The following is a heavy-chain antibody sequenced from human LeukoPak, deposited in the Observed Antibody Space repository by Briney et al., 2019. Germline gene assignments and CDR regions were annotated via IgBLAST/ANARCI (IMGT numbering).Heavy chain of an antibody. Sequence: GGTLRLSCAASGVTFSKHGMHWGCQAPRKGLEWVAFIWNDGSNKYYADYAKRRFTLSRENSKNTVDLQMNSLRAEDTAIYYCAKDINSHCRGDCSDYWGQGTLVIVSS. CDR3: AKDINSHCRGDCSDY. CDR2: IWNDGSNK. D-gene: IGHD2-15*01. J-gene: IGHJ4*02. CDR1: GVTFSKHG. V-gene: IGHV3-30*02.